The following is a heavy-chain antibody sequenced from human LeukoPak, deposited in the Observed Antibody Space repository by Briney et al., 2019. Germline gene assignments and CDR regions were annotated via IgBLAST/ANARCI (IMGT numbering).Heavy chain of an antibody. V-gene: IGHV3-11*03. J-gene: IGHJ5*02. CDR3: ARWSAIRGYSYGYLDP. Sequence: PGGSLRLSCAASGFTFSDYYMSWIRQASGKGLEWVSYISSSSSYTNYADSVKGRFTISRDNAKNSLYLQMNSLRAEDTAVYYCARWSAIRGYSYGYLDPWGQGTLVTVSS. CDR2: ISSSSSYT. D-gene: IGHD5-18*01. CDR1: GFTFSDYY.